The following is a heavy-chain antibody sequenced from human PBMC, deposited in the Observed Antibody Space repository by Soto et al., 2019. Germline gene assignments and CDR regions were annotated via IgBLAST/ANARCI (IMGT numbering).Heavy chain of an antibody. CDR3: ARLVFFGMDV. Sequence: PSETLSLTCAVYGGSFSGYYWSWIRQPPGKGLEWIGEINHSGSTNYNPSLKSRVTISVDTSKNQFSLKLSSVTAEDAAVYYCARLVFFGMDVWGHGTTVTVSS. CDR2: INHSGST. J-gene: IGHJ6*02. V-gene: IGHV4-34*01. CDR1: GGSFSGYY.